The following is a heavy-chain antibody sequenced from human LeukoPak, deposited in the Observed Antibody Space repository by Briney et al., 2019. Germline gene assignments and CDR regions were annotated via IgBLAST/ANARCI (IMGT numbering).Heavy chain of an antibody. CDR1: GGSISSSSYY. V-gene: IGHV4-61*02. Sequence: SETLSLTCTVSGGSISSSSYYWSWIRQPAGKGLEWIGRIYTSGSTNYNPSLKSRVTISVDTSKNQFSLKLSSVTAADTAVYYCASGYYGSGSYPYWGQGTLVTVSS. D-gene: IGHD3-10*01. J-gene: IGHJ4*02. CDR2: IYTSGST. CDR3: ASGYYGSGSYPY.